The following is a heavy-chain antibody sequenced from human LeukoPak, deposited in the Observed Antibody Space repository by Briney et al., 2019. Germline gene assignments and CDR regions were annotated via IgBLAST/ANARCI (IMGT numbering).Heavy chain of an antibody. CDR2: IWYDGSNK. CDR3: ARDHGYCSGGSCYFALAY. Sequence: PGRSLRLSCAASGFTFSSYGMHWVRQAPGKGLEWVAVIWYDGSNKYYADSVKGRFTISRDNSKNTLYLQMNSLRAEDTAVYHCARDHGYCSGGSCYFALAYWGQGTLVTVSS. V-gene: IGHV3-33*01. D-gene: IGHD2-15*01. J-gene: IGHJ4*02. CDR1: GFTFSSYG.